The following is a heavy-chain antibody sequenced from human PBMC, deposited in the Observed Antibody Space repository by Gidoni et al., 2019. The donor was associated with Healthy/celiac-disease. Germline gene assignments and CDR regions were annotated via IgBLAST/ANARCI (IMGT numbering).Heavy chain of an antibody. CDR3: ARVGGYPFDY. V-gene: IGHV4-34*01. D-gene: IGHD5-12*01. J-gene: IGHJ4*02. CDR1: GGSFSGYY. Sequence: QVPLQQWGAGLWKPSETLSLTCAVYGGSFSGYYWSWIRQPPGKVLEWIGEINHSGSTNYNPSLKSRVTISVDTSKNQFSLKLSSVTAADTAVYYCARVGGYPFDYWGQGTLVTVSS. CDR2: INHSGST.